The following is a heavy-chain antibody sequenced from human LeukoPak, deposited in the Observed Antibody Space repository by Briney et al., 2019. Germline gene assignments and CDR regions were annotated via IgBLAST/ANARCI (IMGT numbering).Heavy chain of an antibody. CDR2: TSSDLNVK. V-gene: IGHV3-30*03. CDR1: GFAFRTYA. Sequence: GGSLRLSCAASGFAFRTYAMSWVRQAPGKGLEWVAVTSSDLNVKLYADSVKGRFTISRDNSRSTLYLQMNSLRPEDTAIYYCAREGYYGSGSPPSLYFDYWGQGTLVTVSS. J-gene: IGHJ4*02. CDR3: AREGYYGSGSPPSLYFDY. D-gene: IGHD3-10*01.